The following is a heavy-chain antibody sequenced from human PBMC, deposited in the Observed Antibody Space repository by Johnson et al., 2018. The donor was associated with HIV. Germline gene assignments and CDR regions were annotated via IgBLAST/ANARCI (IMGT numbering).Heavy chain of an antibody. CDR3: TRARYSSSWYNGDAFDI. Sequence: VQLVESGGGLIQPGGSLRLSCAASGFTFSSYAMSWVRQAPGKGLEWVSGIDWNGGSTSYADSVRGRFTISRDNAKNSLYLQMNSLRAEDTALYYCTRARYSSSWYNGDAFDIWGQGTMVTVSS. D-gene: IGHD6-13*01. CDR2: IDWNGGST. V-gene: IGHV3-20*04. J-gene: IGHJ3*02. CDR1: GFTFSSYA.